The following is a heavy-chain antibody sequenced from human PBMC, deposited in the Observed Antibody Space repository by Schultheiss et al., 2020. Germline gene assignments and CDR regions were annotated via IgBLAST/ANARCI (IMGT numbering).Heavy chain of an antibody. J-gene: IGHJ4*02. Sequence: SETLSLTCTVSGGSISSYYWSWIRQPPGKGLEWIGYIYYSGSTNYNPSLKSRVTISVDTSKNQFSLKLSSVTAADTAVYYCARWRYSYGYIAYWGQGTLVTVAS. D-gene: IGHD5-18*01. CDR1: GGSISSYY. CDR3: ARWRYSYGYIAY. CDR2: IYYSGST. V-gene: IGHV4-59*01.